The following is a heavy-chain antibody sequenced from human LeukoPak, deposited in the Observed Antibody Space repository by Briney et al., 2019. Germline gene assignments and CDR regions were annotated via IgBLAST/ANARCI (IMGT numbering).Heavy chain of an antibody. V-gene: IGHV5-51*01. J-gene: IGHJ4*02. CDR1: GYSFTTNC. CDR3: ATAPLAFTGETFDY. Sequence: GESPKISCRGSGYSFTTNCIVWVRQMPGEGLEWMGVIYPGDSDTRYTPPFQGQVTISADKSVSTAYLQWSSLKASDTAMYYCATAPLAFTGETFDYWGQGTLVTVSS. CDR2: IYPGDSDT. D-gene: IGHD3-3*02.